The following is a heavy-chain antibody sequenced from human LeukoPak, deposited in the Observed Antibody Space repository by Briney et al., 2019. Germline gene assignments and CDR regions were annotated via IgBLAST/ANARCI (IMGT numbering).Heavy chain of an antibody. CDR1: GGSFSGYY. CDR3: ARDLTPRIAAAGTQPYFDY. D-gene: IGHD6-13*01. CDR2: INHSGST. Sequence: SSETLSLTCAVYGGSFSGYYWSWIRQPPGKGLEWIGEINHSGSTNYNPSLKSRVTISVDTSKNQFSLKLSSVTAADTAVYYCARDLTPRIAAAGTQPYFDYWGQGTLVTVSS. J-gene: IGHJ4*02. V-gene: IGHV4-34*01.